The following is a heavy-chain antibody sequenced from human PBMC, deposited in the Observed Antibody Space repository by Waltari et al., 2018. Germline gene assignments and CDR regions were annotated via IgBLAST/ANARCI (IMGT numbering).Heavy chain of an antibody. CDR2: TYYRSKWYN. CDR1: GDSGSSNRAA. D-gene: IGHD1-7*01. V-gene: IGHV6-1*01. Sequence: QVQLQQSGPGLVKPSQTLSLTCAIPGDSGSSNRAAWNWIRQSPPRGLEWLGRTYYRSKWYNDYAVSVKSRITINPDTSKNQFSLQLNSVTPEDTAVYYCARDFGGNWNYVNGMDVWGQGTTVTVSS. CDR3: ARDFGGNWNYVNGMDV. J-gene: IGHJ6*02.